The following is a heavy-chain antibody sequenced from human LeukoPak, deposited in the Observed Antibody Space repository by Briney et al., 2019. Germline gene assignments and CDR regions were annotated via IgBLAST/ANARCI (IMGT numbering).Heavy chain of an antibody. CDR3: AKPPDDYVYNYFDY. CDR2: ISISGGST. D-gene: IGHD4-17*01. Sequence: GGSLRLSCAASGFTFSSYAMTWVRQAPGKGLEWVSTISISGGSTYYADSVKGHFTISRDNSKNTLCLQMNSLRAEDTAVYYCAKPPDDYVYNYFDYWGQGTLVTVCS. J-gene: IGHJ4*02. V-gene: IGHV3-23*01. CDR1: GFTFSSYA.